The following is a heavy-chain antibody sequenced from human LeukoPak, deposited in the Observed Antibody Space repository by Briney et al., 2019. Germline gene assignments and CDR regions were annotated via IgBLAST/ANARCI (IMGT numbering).Heavy chain of an antibody. CDR1: GFTFSSYG. CDR3: AKDGYCSGGSCYSGWYYYYYMDV. D-gene: IGHD2-15*01. J-gene: IGHJ6*03. Sequence: PGGSLRLSCAASGFTFSSYGMHWVRQAPGKGLEWVAFIRYDGSNKYYADSVKGRFTISRDNSKNTLYLQMNSLRAEDTAVYYCAKDGYCSGGSCYSGWYYYYYMDVWGKGTTVIVSS. V-gene: IGHV3-30*02. CDR2: IRYDGSNK.